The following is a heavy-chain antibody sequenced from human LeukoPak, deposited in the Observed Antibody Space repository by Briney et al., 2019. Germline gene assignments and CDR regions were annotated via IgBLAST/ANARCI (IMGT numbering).Heavy chain of an antibody. Sequence: SETLSLTCTVSGGSISSSSYYWGWIRQSPGKGLEWIGYIYYSGSTNYNPSLKSRVTISIDTSKNQLSLKLSSVTAADTAMYYCARVSGGIDYWGQGTLVTVSS. D-gene: IGHD2-8*02. V-gene: IGHV4-61*05. J-gene: IGHJ4*02. CDR1: GGSISSSSYY. CDR3: ARVSGGIDY. CDR2: IYYSGST.